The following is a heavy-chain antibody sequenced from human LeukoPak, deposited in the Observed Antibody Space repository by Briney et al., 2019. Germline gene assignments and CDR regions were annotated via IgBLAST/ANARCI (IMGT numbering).Heavy chain of an antibody. CDR1: GYSFTSYW. D-gene: IGHD3-22*01. CDR3: ARRGGGDYYDSSGYWAFDY. V-gene: IGHV5-51*01. Sequence: GESLKSSCKGSGYSFTSYWIGWVRQMPGKGLEWMGIIYPGDSGTRYSPSFQGQVTISADKSISTAYLQWSSLKASDTAMYYCARRGGGDYYDSSGYWAFDYWGQGTLVTVSS. CDR2: IYPGDSGT. J-gene: IGHJ4*02.